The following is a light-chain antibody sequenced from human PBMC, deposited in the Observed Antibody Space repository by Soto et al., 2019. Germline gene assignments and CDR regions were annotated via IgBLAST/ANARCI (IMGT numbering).Light chain of an antibody. CDR2: DVN. Sequence: QSALTQPASMSGSPGQSITISCTGTSSDVGTYNYVSWYQQHPGKAPKLMIYDVNSRPSGVSNRFSGSKSGNTASLTISGLQAEDEADYYCSSYSSSTTRVFGGGTKLTVL. CDR1: SSDVGTYNY. V-gene: IGLV2-14*03. CDR3: SSYSSSTTRV. J-gene: IGLJ3*02.